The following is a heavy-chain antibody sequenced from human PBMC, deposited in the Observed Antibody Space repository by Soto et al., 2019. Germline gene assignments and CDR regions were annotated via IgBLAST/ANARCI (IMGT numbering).Heavy chain of an antibody. CDR2: IYYSGST. V-gene: IGHV4-59*01. J-gene: IGHJ5*02. Sequence: QVQLQESGPGLVKPSETLSLTCTVSGGSISSYFWSWIRQPPGKGLEWIGYIYYSGSTNYNPSLKRRVTISVDTSKNRFSLKLSSVTAADTAVYYCARDPKGNNWFDPWGQGTLVTVSS. CDR1: GGSISSYF. CDR3: ARDPKGNNWFDP.